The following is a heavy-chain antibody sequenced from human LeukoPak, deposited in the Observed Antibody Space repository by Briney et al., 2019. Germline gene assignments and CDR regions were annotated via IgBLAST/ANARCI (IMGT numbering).Heavy chain of an antibody. V-gene: IGHV4-34*01. Sequence: PSETLSLTCAVYGGSFSGFYWSWIRQPPGKGLEWIGEINHSGGTNHNPSLKSRVTISVDTSKNQFSLNLSSVTAADTAVYYCAKFVRDYYDSSGYFGYWGQGTLVTVSS. D-gene: IGHD3-22*01. CDR2: INHSGGT. CDR3: AKFVRDYYDSSGYFGY. CDR1: GGSFSGFY. J-gene: IGHJ4*02.